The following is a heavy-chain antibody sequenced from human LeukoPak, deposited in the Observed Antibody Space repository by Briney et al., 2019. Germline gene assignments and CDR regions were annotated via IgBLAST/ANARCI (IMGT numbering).Heavy chain of an antibody. Sequence: SETLSLTCTVSGGSISSGDYYWSWIRQPPGKGLEWIGSIYHSGSTFYNPSLKSRVTISVDTSKNQFSLKLSSVTAADTAVYFCARLFYDSRRVDYWGQGTLVTVSS. CDR1: GGSISSGDYY. D-gene: IGHD3-22*01. CDR3: ARLFYDSRRVDY. V-gene: IGHV4-39*07. CDR2: IYHSGST. J-gene: IGHJ4*02.